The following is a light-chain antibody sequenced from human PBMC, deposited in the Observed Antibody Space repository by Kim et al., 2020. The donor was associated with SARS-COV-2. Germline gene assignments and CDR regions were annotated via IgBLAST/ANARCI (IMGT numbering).Light chain of an antibody. J-gene: IGKJ1*01. Sequence: ATLFLTTGEMATRPCRASQSISRHLAWYQHTPGQSPRLLIYDASNRATGIPARFSGSGSGTDLTLTISSLEPGDVATYYCQHNKTFGQGTKVGIK. CDR3: QHNKT. CDR2: DAS. V-gene: IGKV3-11*01. CDR1: QSISRH.